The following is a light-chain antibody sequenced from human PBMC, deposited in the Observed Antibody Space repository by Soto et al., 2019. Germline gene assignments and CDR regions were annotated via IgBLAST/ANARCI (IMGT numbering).Light chain of an antibody. CDR3: CSYAGSYTYV. CDR2: DVT. CDR1: SSDVANYNY. Sequence: QSALTQPRSLSGSPGQSVTISCTGTSSDVANYNYVSWYQQHPGKAPKLMIYDVTRRPSGVPDRFSGSKSGNTASLTISGLQAEDEADYYCCSYAGSYTYVFGIGTKVTVL. J-gene: IGLJ1*01. V-gene: IGLV2-11*01.